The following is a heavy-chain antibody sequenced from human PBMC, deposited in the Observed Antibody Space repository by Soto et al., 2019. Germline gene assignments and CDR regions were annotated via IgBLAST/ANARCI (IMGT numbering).Heavy chain of an antibody. D-gene: IGHD5-18*01. J-gene: IGHJ4*02. CDR3: AKPLGLLRRAMAQGSDY. CDR2: VSYDEITK. V-gene: IGHV3-30*18. CDR1: GFTFSSYG. Sequence: GGSLRLSCAASGFTFSSYGMNWVRQAPGKGLEWVAVVSYDEITKYYADSVKGRFTISRDNSKNMVYLQMNSLRPEDTAVYYCAKPLGLLRRAMAQGSDYWGQGTLVTVSS.